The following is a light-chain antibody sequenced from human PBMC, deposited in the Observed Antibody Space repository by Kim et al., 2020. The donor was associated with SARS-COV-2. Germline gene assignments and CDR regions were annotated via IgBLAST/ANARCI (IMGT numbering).Light chain of an antibody. CDR2: DVS. J-gene: IGLJ1*01. CDR3: SSYAGSKNYV. CDR1: SNDVGYYYV. V-gene: IGLV2-8*01. Sequence: GQSVSITCAGTSNDVGYYYVITWYQQHPSKAHKLMIYDVSKRPSGVPDRFSGSKSGNTASLTVSGLQAGDEADYYCSSYAGSKNYVFGTGTKVTVL.